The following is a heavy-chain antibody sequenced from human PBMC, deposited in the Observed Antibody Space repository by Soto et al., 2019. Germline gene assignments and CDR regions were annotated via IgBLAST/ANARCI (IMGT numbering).Heavy chain of an antibody. J-gene: IGHJ4*02. D-gene: IGHD3-3*01. CDR3: ARESEPYYDFWRAHTRRGGGFDY. CDR2: INSDGSST. CDR1: GFTFSSYW. Sequence: EVQLVESGGGLVQPGGSLRLSCAASGFTFSSYWMHWVRQAPGKGLVWVSRINSDGSSTSYADSVKGRFTISRDNAKNTLYLQMNSLRAEDTAVYYCARESEPYYDFWRAHTRRGGGFDYWGQGTLVTVSS. V-gene: IGHV3-74*01.